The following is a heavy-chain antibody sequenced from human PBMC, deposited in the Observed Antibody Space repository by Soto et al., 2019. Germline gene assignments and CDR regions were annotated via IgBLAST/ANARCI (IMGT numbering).Heavy chain of an antibody. V-gene: IGHV3-23*01. CDR1: GFTFSSYA. Sequence: GGSLRLSCAASGFTFSSYAMSWVRQAPGKGLEWVSAISGSGGSTYYADSVKGRFTISRDNSKNTLYLQMNSLRAEDTAVYYCAKDLRVGAIHPYYFDYWGQGTLVTVS. J-gene: IGHJ4*02. CDR2: ISGSGGST. CDR3: AKDLRVGAIHPYYFDY. D-gene: IGHD1-26*01.